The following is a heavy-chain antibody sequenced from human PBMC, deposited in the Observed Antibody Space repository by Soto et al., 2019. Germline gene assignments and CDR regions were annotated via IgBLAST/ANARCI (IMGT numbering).Heavy chain of an antibody. J-gene: IGHJ6*02. CDR3: ASRYCSSTSCLTDYYYYGMDV. CDR2: IIPIFGTA. D-gene: IGHD2-2*01. Sequence: SVKVSCKASGGTFSSYAISWVRQAPGQGLEWTGGIIPIFGTANYAQKFQGRVTITADKSTSTAYMELSSLRSEDTAVYYCASRYCSSTSCLTDYYYYGMDVWGQGTTVTSP. V-gene: IGHV1-69*06. CDR1: GGTFSSYA.